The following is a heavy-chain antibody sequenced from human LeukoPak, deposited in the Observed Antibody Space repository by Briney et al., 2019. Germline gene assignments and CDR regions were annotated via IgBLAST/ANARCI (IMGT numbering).Heavy chain of an antibody. CDR3: ARSRAPRNWFDP. CDR1: GFTLSSYW. D-gene: IGHD1-14*01. CDR2: INSDGSST. V-gene: IGHV3-74*01. J-gene: IGHJ5*02. Sequence: GGSLRLSCAASGFTLSSYWMHWARQAPGKGLVWVSRINSDGSSTNYADSVKGRFTISRDNAKNSLYLQMNSLRAEDTAVYYCARSRAPRNWFDPWGQGTLVTVSS.